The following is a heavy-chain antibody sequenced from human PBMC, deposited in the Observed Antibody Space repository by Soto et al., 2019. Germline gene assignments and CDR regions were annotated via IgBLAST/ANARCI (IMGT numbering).Heavy chain of an antibody. Sequence: QVQLVQSGAEVKKPGSSVKVSCKASGGTFSSYAISWVRQAPGQGLEWMGGIIPIFGTANYAQKFQGRVTITADESTSTAYMELSSLRPEDTAVYYCASHDRRGFLEWLSYPNFDYWGQGTLVTVSS. V-gene: IGHV1-69*19. J-gene: IGHJ4*02. D-gene: IGHD3-3*01. CDR3: ASHDRRGFLEWLSYPNFDY. CDR2: IIPIFGTA. CDR1: GGTFSSYA.